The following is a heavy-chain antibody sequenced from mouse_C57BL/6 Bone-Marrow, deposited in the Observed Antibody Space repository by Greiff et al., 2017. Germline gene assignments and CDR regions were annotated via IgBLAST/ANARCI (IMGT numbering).Heavy chain of an antibody. J-gene: IGHJ1*03. CDR2: IDPENGDT. CDR1: GFNIKDDY. D-gene: IGHD2-3*01. V-gene: IGHV14-4*01. Sequence: EVQLQQSGAELVRPGASVKLSCTASGFNIKDDYMHWVKQRPEQGLEWIGWIDPENGDTEYASKFQGKATITADTSSNTAYLQLSSLTSEDTAVYYCTSGDDGYYDWYFDVWGTGTTVTVSS. CDR3: TSGDDGYYDWYFDV.